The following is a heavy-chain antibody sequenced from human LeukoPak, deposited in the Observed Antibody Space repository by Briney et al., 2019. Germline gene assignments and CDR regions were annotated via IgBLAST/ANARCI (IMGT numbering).Heavy chain of an antibody. J-gene: IGHJ4*02. V-gene: IGHV3-30*02. CDR2: IRHDGSNT. CDR1: GFTLSNYG. CDR3: AKVSGLLEWNFDY. Sequence: PGGSLRLSCAVSGFTLSNYGMHWVRQAPGKGPEWVAFIRHDGSNTNYADSVKGRFTISRDSSKNTLYLQMNSLRAEDTAVYFCAKVSGLLEWNFDYWGQGTLVTVSS. D-gene: IGHD3-3*01.